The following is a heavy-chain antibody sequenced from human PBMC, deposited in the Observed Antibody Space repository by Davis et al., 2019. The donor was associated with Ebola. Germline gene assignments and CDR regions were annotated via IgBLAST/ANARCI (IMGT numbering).Heavy chain of an antibody. J-gene: IGHJ3*02. D-gene: IGHD3-3*01. CDR3: ARDGITIFGVVTHDAFDI. V-gene: IGHV3-21*01. Sequence: PGGSLRLSCAASGFTFSSYSMNWVRQAPGKGLEWVSSISSSSSYIYYADSVKGRFTISRDNAKNSLYLQMNSLRAEDTAVYYCARDGITIFGVVTHDAFDIWGQGTMVTVSS. CDR1: GFTFSSYS. CDR2: ISSSSSYI.